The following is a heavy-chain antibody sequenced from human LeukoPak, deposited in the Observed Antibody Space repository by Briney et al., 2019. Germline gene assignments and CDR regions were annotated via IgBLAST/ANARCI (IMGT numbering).Heavy chain of an antibody. Sequence: SETLSLTCTVSGGSISSYYWSWIRQPPGKGLEWIGYIYYSGSTNYKPSLKSRVTISVDTSKNQFSLKLSSVTAADTAVYYCARGRGRPRGGHFDYWGQGTLVTVSS. J-gene: IGHJ4*02. CDR1: GGSISSYY. V-gene: IGHV4-59*12. D-gene: IGHD1-26*01. CDR3: ARGRGRPRGGHFDY. CDR2: IYYSGST.